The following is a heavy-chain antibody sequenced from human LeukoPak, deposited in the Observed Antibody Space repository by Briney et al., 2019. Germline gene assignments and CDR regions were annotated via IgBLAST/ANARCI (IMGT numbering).Heavy chain of an antibody. CDR2: IHYSGST. Sequence: SETLSLTCTVSGGSVNSDSYHWSWIRQPPGKGLEWIGYIHYSGSTIQKPSLKSRVTISVDTSRNPFSLKLTSVTAADTAVYYCARDAGDYFDYWGQGTLVTVSS. CDR3: ARDAGDYFDY. V-gene: IGHV4-61*01. CDR1: GGSVNSDSYH. J-gene: IGHJ4*02. D-gene: IGHD1-26*01.